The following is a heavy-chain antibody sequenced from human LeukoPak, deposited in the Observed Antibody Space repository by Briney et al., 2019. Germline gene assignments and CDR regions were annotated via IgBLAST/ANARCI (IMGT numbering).Heavy chain of an antibody. J-gene: IGHJ6*03. CDR1: GGSISSGSYY. CDR2: IYTSGST. V-gene: IGHV4-61*02. Sequence: SETLSLTCTVSGGSISSGSYYWSWIRQPAGKGLEWIGRIYTSGSTNYNPSLKSRVTISVDTSKNQFSLKLSSVTAADTAVYYCARESLVVPAATNSYCYYYYMDVWGKGTTVTVSS. D-gene: IGHD2-2*01. CDR3: ARESLVVPAATNSYCYYYYMDV.